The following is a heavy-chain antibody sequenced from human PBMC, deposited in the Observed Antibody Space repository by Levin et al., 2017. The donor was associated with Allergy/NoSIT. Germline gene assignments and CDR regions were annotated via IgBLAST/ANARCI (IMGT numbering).Heavy chain of an antibody. CDR3: ANENSGSYSSY. V-gene: IGHV3-23*01. CDR2: ISDSGGRT. D-gene: IGHD1-26*01. Sequence: GESLKISCAASGFTFSSYAMSWVRQAPGKGLEWVSAISDSGGRTYYTDSVKGRFTISRDNSKNTLYLQMNSLRAEDTAVYYCANENSGSYSSYWGQGTLVTVSS. CDR1: GFTFSSYA. J-gene: IGHJ4*02.